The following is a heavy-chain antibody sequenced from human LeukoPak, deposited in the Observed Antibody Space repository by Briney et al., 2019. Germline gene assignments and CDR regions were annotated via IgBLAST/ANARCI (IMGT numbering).Heavy chain of an antibody. CDR3: ARVGIQLWLRGAFDI. Sequence: SETLSLTCAVSGGSISSGGYSWSWTRQPPGKGLEWIGYIYHSGSTYYNPSLKSRVTISVDRSKNQFSLKLSSVTAADTAVYYCARVGIQLWLRGAFDIWGQGTMVTVSS. V-gene: IGHV4-30-2*01. D-gene: IGHD5-18*01. J-gene: IGHJ3*02. CDR2: IYHSGST. CDR1: GGSISSGGYS.